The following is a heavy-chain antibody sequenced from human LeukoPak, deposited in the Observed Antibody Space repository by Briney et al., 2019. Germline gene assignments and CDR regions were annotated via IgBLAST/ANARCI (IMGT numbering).Heavy chain of an antibody. J-gene: IGHJ6*03. CDR2: ISGCGGST. CDR3: AKDGDSSGYYYSYYYMDV. Sequence: GWSLTVSCAASGFIFSRYGMSWLRQAPAKGLDGVAAISGCGGSTYYADSVKGRFTIYRDNSKHTLYLQMSSMRAEDTAVYYCAKDGDSSGYYYSYYYMDVWGKGTTVTISS. CDR1: GFIFSRYG. V-gene: IGHV3-23*01. D-gene: IGHD3-22*01.